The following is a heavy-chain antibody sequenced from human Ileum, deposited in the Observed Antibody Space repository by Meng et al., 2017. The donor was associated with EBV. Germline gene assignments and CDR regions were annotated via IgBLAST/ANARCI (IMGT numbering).Heavy chain of an antibody. J-gene: IGHJ4*02. D-gene: IGHD1-26*01. V-gene: IGHV1-18*01. Sequence: QLVQSGAEVKKPGDSVKVSCKASGYTFSNYGISWLRQAPGKGLGWMGWISAYNGNTNYAQNLQGRVTMTTDTSTGTAYMEVRSLRSDDTAVYYCARAGNGGSYYFTYWGQGTLVTVSS. CDR1: GYTFSNYG. CDR2: ISAYNGNT. CDR3: ARAGNGGSYYFTY.